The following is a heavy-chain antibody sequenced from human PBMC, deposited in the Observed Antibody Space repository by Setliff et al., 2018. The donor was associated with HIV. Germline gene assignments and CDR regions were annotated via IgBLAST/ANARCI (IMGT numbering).Heavy chain of an antibody. Sequence: SETLSLTCAVYGGSLSSSYWTWIRQAPGKGLEWIGEMYHIGSTNYNPSLKSRVTISLDKSKNQFSLKLSSVTAADTAVYYCARSGSGWFLSYWGQGTLVTVSS. CDR2: MYHIGST. CDR3: ARSGSGWFLSY. CDR1: GGSLSSSY. D-gene: IGHD6-19*01. V-gene: IGHV4-34*01. J-gene: IGHJ4*02.